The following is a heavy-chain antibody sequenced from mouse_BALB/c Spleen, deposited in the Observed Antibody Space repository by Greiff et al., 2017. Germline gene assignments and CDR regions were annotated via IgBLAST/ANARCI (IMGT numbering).Heavy chain of an antibody. CDR1: GYAFTNYW. J-gene: IGHJ2*01. CDR2: IYPGSGNT. D-gene: IGHD2-4*01. CDR3: ARRTMITAVDY. Sequence: VQLQQSGAELVRPGTSVKISCKASGYAFTNYWLGWVKQRPGHGLEWIGDIYPGSGNTYYNEKFKGKATLTADKSSSTAYMQLSSLTSEDSAVYYCARRTMITAVDYWGQGTTLTVSS. V-gene: IGHV1-63*01.